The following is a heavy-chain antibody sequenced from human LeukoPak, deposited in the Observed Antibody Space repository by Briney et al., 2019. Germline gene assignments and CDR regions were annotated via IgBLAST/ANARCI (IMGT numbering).Heavy chain of an antibody. D-gene: IGHD2-2*01. Sequence: SETLSLTCAVSGGSISYGGYSWSWIRQPPGKGLEWIGYIYHSGSTYYNPSLKSRVTISVDRSKNQFSLKLSSVTAANTAVYYCASALGYCSSTSCPSLDAFDIWGQGTMVTVSS. J-gene: IGHJ3*02. CDR1: GGSISYGGYS. V-gene: IGHV4-30-2*01. CDR2: IYHSGST. CDR3: ASALGYCSSTSCPSLDAFDI.